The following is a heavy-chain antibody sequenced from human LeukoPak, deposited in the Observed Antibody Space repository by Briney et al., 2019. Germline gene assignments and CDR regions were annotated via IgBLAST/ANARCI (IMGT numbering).Heavy chain of an antibody. V-gene: IGHV3-23*01. Sequence: GGTLRLSCVASGFTFSNYAMSWVRQAPGKGLEWVSCISDGGGGTYYADSVKGRFNIPRDNSKNTLYLLMNSLRAEDTAVYYCARDQNGSGSYYIFRDYYYYGMDVWGQGTTVTVSS. CDR3: ARDQNGSGSYYIFRDYYYYGMDV. J-gene: IGHJ6*02. CDR1: GFTFSNYA. CDR2: ISDGGGGT. D-gene: IGHD3-10*01.